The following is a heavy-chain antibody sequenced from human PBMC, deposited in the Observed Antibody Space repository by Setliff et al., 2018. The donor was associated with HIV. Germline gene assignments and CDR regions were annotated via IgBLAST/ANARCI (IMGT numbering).Heavy chain of an antibody. D-gene: IGHD3-3*01. J-gene: IGHJ1*01. CDR2: IYDSGVT. V-gene: IGHV4-59*11. CDR3: TRRQWGTSGYYEFFQQ. CDR1: GATISRHF. Sequence: SETLSLICSVSGATISRHFWSWIRQSPGKGLEWIGTIYDSGVTKYNPSLQTRVRVSVDTSKSHLSLSLTSVTPADTAVYYCTRRQWGTSGYYEFFQQWGQGSLVTVSS.